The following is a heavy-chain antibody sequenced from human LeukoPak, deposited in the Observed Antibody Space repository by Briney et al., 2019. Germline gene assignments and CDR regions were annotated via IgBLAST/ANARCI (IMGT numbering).Heavy chain of an antibody. CDR1: GFTFDDYA. CDR3: ARDTSPRIAAIYYDAFDI. D-gene: IGHD6-13*01. CDR2: ISWNSGSI. Sequence: GRSLRLSCAASGFTFDDYAMHWVRQAPGKGLEWVSGISWNSGSIGYADSVKGRFTISRDNAKNSLYLQMNSLRAEDMALYYCARDTSPRIAAIYYDAFDIWGQGTMVTVSS. J-gene: IGHJ3*02. V-gene: IGHV3-9*03.